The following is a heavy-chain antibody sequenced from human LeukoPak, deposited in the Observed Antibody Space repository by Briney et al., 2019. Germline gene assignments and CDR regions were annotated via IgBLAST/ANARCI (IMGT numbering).Heavy chain of an antibody. Sequence: SVKVSCKASGGTFSNYAISWVRQASGQGLEWMGGIIPMFGTANYAQKFQGRVTITADKSTSTAYMELSSLRSEDTAVYYCASVTIFGVVIRYYFGYWGQGTLVTVSS. CDR2: IIPMFGTA. CDR3: ASVTIFGVVIRYYFGY. CDR1: GGTFSNYA. J-gene: IGHJ4*02. V-gene: IGHV1-69*06. D-gene: IGHD3-3*01.